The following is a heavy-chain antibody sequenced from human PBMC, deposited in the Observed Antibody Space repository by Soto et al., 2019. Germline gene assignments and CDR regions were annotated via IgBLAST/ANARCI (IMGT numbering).Heavy chain of an antibody. CDR3: ARDSGWYVYYYYYYGMDV. D-gene: IGHD6-19*01. CDR1: GGSFSGYY. Sequence: SETLSLTCAVYGGSFSGYYWSWIRQPPGKGLEWIGEINHSGSTNYNPSLKSRVTISVDTSENEFSPQLSPVTAADTALYYCARDSGWYVYYYYYYGMDVWGQGTTVTVSS. CDR2: INHSGST. V-gene: IGHV4-34*01. J-gene: IGHJ6*02.